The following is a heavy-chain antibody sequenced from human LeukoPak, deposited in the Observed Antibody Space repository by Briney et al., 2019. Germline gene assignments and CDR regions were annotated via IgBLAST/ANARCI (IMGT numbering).Heavy chain of an antibody. CDR1: GYTFTNYY. CDR2: INPNSGGT. V-gene: IGHV1-2*04. Sequence: ASVKVSCKASGYTFTNYYMHWVRQAPGQGLEWMGWINPNSGGTNYAQKFQGWVTMTRDTSISTAYMELSRLRSDDTAVYYCAREYSGGYWQQSIYYYYGMDVWGQGTTVTVSS. CDR3: AREYSGGYWQQSIYYYYGMDV. D-gene: IGHD6-13*01. J-gene: IGHJ6*02.